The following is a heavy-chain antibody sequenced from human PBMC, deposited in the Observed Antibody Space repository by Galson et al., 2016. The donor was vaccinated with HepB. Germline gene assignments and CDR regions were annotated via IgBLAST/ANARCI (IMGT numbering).Heavy chain of an antibody. CDR3: ARGPSSTRTFDY. J-gene: IGHJ4*02. Sequence: SVKVSCKASGYTFTSYGISWVRQAPGQGLEWMGWISAYNGNTDYAQKLQGRVTMTTDTSTSTAYMELRSLRSDNTAVYYCARGPSSTRTFDYWGQGTLVTVSS. D-gene: IGHD2-2*01. CDR2: ISAYNGNT. CDR1: GYTFTSYG. V-gene: IGHV1-18*01.